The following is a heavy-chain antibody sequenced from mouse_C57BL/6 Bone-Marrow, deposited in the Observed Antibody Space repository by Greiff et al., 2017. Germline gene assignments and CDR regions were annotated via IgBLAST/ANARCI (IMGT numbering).Heavy chain of an antibody. J-gene: IGHJ3*01. CDR3: ARSEYYGPSY. V-gene: IGHV1-26*01. CDR2: INPNNGGT. Sequence: VQLQQSGPELVKPGASVKISCKASGYTFTDYYMNWVKQSHGKSLEWMGDINPNNGGTSYNQKFKGKATLTVDKSSSTAYMELRSLTSEDSAVYYCARSEYYGPSYWGQGTLVTVSA. CDR1: GYTFTDYY. D-gene: IGHD1-1*01.